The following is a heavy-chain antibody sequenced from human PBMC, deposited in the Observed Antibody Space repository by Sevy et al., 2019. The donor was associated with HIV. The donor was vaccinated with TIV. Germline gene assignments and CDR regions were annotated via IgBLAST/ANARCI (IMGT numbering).Heavy chain of an antibody. CDR3: AREESGDSSAYYYFYYGMDA. CDR2: IHPKRGVT. V-gene: IGHV1-2*06. CDR1: GYTFTAYY. J-gene: IGHJ6*02. D-gene: IGHD3-22*01. Sequence: ASVKVSCKASGYTFTAYYIHWVRQAPGQGLEWMGRIHPKRGVTNYAQKFQGSVTMTRDTSMSTAYMELTRLSSDDTAVYYCAREESGDSSAYYYFYYGMDAWGQGTTVTVSS.